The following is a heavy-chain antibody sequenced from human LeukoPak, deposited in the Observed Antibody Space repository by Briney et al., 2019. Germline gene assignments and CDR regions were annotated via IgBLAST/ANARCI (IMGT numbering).Heavy chain of an antibody. CDR2: IYWNDDK. CDR3: AHRRREGTVTTGFDY. Sequence: SGPTLVNPTQTLALTCTFSGFSLSTSGVGVGWIRQPPGKALEWLALIYWNDDKRYSPSLKSRVTITKDTSKNQVVLTMTNMDPVDTATYYCAHRRREGTVTTGFDYWGQGTLVTVSS. CDR1: GFSLSTSGVG. J-gene: IGHJ4*02. V-gene: IGHV2-5*01. D-gene: IGHD4-17*01.